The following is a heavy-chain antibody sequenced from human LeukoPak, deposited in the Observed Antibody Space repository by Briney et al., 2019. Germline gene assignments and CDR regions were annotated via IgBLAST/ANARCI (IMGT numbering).Heavy chain of an antibody. Sequence: GSLRLSCAASGFTFSSYAMSWVRQAPGKGLEWVSAISGSGGSTYYADSVKGRFTISRDNSKNTLYLQMNSLRAVDTAVYYCARLSTVPAAPDYWGQGTLVTVSS. CDR3: ARLSTVPAAPDY. CDR1: GFTFSSYA. CDR2: ISGSGGST. V-gene: IGHV3-23*01. J-gene: IGHJ4*02. D-gene: IGHD2-2*01.